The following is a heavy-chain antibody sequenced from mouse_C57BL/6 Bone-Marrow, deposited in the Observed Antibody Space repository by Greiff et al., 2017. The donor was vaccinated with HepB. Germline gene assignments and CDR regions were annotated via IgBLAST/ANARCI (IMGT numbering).Heavy chain of an antibody. CDR3: TRDGPYYGSSWFAY. V-gene: IGHV5-9-1*02. CDR1: GFTFSSYA. J-gene: IGHJ3*01. D-gene: IGHD1-1*01. CDR2: ISSGGDYI. Sequence: EVNVVESGEGLVKPGGSLKLSCAASGFTFSSYAMSWVRQTPEKRLEWVAYISSGGDYIYYADTVKGRFTISRDNARNTLYLQMSSLKSEDTAMYYCTRDGPYYGSSWFAYWGQGTLVTVSA.